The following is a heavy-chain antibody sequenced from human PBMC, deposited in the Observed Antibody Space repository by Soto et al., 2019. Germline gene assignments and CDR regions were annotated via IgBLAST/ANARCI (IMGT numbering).Heavy chain of an antibody. Sequence: PGGSLRLSCAASGFTFSSYAMSWVRQAPGKGLEWVSAMSGSGGSTYYADSVKGRFTISRDNSKNTLYLQMNSLRAEDTAVYYYAKEPPRTYLTGYVVDYWGQGTLVTVSS. CDR1: GFTFSSYA. D-gene: IGHD3-9*01. J-gene: IGHJ4*02. CDR3: AKEPPRTYLTGYVVDY. V-gene: IGHV3-23*01. CDR2: MSGSGGST.